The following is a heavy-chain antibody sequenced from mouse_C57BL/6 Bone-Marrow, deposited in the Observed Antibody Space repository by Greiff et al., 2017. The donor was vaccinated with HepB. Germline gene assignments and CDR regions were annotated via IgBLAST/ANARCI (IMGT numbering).Heavy chain of an antibody. CDR1: GFTFSNYW. V-gene: IGHV6-3*01. CDR3: TACGSSYPYAMDY. D-gene: IGHD1-1*01. J-gene: IGHJ4*01. Sequence: EVKVEESGGGLVQPGGSMKLSCVASGFTFSNYWMNWVRQSPEKGLEWVAQIRLKSDNYATHYAESVKGRFTISRDDSKSSVYLQMNNLRAEDTGIYYCTACGSSYPYAMDYWGQGTSVTVSS. CDR2: IRLKSDNYAT.